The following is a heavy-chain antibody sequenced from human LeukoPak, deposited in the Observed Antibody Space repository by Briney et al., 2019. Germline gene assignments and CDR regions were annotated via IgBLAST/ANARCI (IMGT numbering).Heavy chain of an antibody. J-gene: IGHJ3*02. CDR3: ARRSATKDAFDI. V-gene: IGHV3-74*01. Sequence: GGSLRLSCAASGFTFSSYWMHWVRQAPGKGLVWVSRINSDGSTTSYADPVKGRFTISRDNAKNTLLLQMNSLRAEDTAVYYCARRSATKDAFDIWGQGTMVTVSS. CDR1: GFTFSSYW. CDR2: INSDGSTT.